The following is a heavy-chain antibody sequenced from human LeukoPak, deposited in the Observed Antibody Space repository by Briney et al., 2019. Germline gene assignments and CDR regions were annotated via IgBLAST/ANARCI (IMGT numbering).Heavy chain of an antibody. CDR3: ARGYYYDSSGYYYQY. CDR2: INPSGGST. J-gene: IGHJ4*02. CDR1: GFTFSNYY. D-gene: IGHD3-22*01. Sequence: PGGSLRLSCAGSGFTFSNYYMHWVRQAPGQGLEWMGIINPSGGSTSYAQKFQGRVTMTRDTSTSTVYMELSSLRSEDTAVYYCARGYYYDSSGYYYQYWGQGTLVTVSS. V-gene: IGHV1-46*01.